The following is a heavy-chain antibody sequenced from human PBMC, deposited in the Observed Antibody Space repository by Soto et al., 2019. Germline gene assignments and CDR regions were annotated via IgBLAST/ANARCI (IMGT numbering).Heavy chain of an antibody. J-gene: IGHJ4*02. CDR1: GDSVNSYY. CDR2: VYYSGST. D-gene: IGHD6-13*01. V-gene: IGHV4-59*02. Sequence: SETLSLTCTVTGDSVNSYYWSWMRQPPGKGLECMGYVYYSGSTNYNPSLKSRVTISVDTSKNQISLRLKSVTAADTAVYYCARAEPSGTHYFDYWRQGSLVNVSS. CDR3: ARAEPSGTHYFDY.